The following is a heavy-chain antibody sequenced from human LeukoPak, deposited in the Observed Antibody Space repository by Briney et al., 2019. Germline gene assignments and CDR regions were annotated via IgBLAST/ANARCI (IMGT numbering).Heavy chain of an antibody. CDR1: GYSISSGYY. J-gene: IGHJ4*02. CDR3: ARDLGLPAARFDY. CDR2: IYHSGST. Sequence: SETLSLTCTVSGYSISSGYYWGWIRQPPGKGLEWIGSIYHSGSTYYNPSLKSRVTISVDTSKNQFSLKLSSVTAADTAVYYCARDLGLPAARFDYWGQGTLVTVSS. V-gene: IGHV4-38-2*02. D-gene: IGHD2-2*01.